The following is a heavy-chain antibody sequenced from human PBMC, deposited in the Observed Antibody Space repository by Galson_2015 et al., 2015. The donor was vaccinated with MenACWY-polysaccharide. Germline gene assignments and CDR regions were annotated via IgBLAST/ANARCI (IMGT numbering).Heavy chain of an antibody. CDR3: ARDRGHGDPVWGY. D-gene: IGHD4-17*01. Sequence: SVKVSCKASGYTFSSYDISWVRQAPGQGLEWVGWISAYNGNANYAQKFQGRVTMTTDTSTNTAYMELRNLRSDDTAVYYCARDRGHGDPVWGYWGQGTLVTVSS. CDR2: ISAYNGNA. V-gene: IGHV1-18*01. J-gene: IGHJ4*02. CDR1: GYTFSSYD.